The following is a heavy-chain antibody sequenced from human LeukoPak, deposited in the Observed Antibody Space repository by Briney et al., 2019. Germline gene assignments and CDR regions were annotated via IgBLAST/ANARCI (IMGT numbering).Heavy chain of an antibody. CDR1: GFTFSSYA. CDR3: AKYCGGDCYGMDV. Sequence: GGSLRLSCAASGFTFSSYAMSWVRQAPGKGLEWVANIKQDGSEKDYVDSVKGRFTISRDNAKNSLYLQMNSLRAEDTAVYYCAKYCGGDCYGMDVWGQGTTVTVSS. J-gene: IGHJ6*02. CDR2: IKQDGSEK. V-gene: IGHV3-7*01. D-gene: IGHD2-21*01.